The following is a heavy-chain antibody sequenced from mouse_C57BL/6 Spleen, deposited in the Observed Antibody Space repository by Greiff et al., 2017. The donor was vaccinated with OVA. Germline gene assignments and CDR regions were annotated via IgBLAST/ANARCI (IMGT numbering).Heavy chain of an antibody. CDR3: AREVGGSYYCDY. V-gene: IGHV1-82*01. D-gene: IGHD1-3*01. CDR1: GYAFSSSW. J-gene: IGHJ2*01. Sequence: VQLQQSGPELVKPGASVKISCKASGYAFSSSWMNWVKQRPGKGLEWIGRIYPGDGDTNYNGKFKGKATLTADKSSSTAYMQLSSLTSEDSAVYFCAREVGGSYYCDYWGQGTTLTVSS. CDR2: IYPGDGDT.